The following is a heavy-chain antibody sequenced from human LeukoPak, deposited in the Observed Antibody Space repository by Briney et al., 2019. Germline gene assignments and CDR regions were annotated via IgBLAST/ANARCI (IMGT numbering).Heavy chain of an antibody. Sequence: GGSLRLSCAASGFTFDDYAMHWVRQAPGKGLEWVSLISGDGGSTYYADSVKSRFTISRDNSKNSLYLQMNSLRTEDTALYYCAKDVSSGWYYYYYYMDVWGKGTTVTVSS. V-gene: IGHV3-43*02. CDR2: ISGDGGST. D-gene: IGHD6-19*01. CDR3: AKDVSSGWYYYYYYMDV. CDR1: GFTFDDYA. J-gene: IGHJ6*03.